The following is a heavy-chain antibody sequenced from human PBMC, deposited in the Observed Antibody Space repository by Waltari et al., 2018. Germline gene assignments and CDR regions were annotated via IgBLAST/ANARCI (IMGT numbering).Heavy chain of an antibody. J-gene: IGHJ4*02. CDR3: AREWGVMVGTAGFYFDY. V-gene: IGHV3-21*01. Sequence: EVQLVGSGGGLVKPGGSLRLSCAASGFTFSSYTMNWVRQAQGKGLEWVSSISSGSSYIYYADSVKGRFTISRDNAKNSLYLQMNSLGVEDTAVYYCAREWGVMVGTAGFYFDYWGQGALVTVSS. CDR1: GFTFSSYT. D-gene: IGHD2-15*01. CDR2: ISSGSSYI.